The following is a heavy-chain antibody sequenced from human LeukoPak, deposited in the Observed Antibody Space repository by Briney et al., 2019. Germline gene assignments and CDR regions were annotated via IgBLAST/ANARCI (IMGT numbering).Heavy chain of an antibody. D-gene: IGHD3-10*01. J-gene: IGHJ4*02. V-gene: IGHV4-59*12. CDR2: IYYSGST. Sequence: SETLSLTCTVSGGSISSYYWSWIRQPPGKGLEWIGYIYYSGSTNYNPSLKSRVTISVDTSKNQFSLKLSSVTAADTAVYYCARGGKGYHGSGSYQDYWGQGTLVTVSS. CDR1: GGSISSYY. CDR3: ARGGKGYHGSGSYQDY.